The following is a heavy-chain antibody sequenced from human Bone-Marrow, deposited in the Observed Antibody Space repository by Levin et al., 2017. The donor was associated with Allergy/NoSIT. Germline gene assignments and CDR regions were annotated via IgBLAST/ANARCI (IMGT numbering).Heavy chain of an antibody. J-gene: IGHJ4*02. CDR2: IRDKVNSYAT. D-gene: IGHD4-11*01. CDR3: TREAVTDYYFDF. V-gene: IGHV3-73*01. Sequence: GESLKISCAASGFTFSGCAIHWVRQAPGKGLEWVGRIRDKVNSYATAYGASVKGRFTISRDDSENTAFLQMNSLKAEDRAVYYCTREAVTDYYFDFWGQGTLVTVSS. CDR1: GFTFSGCA.